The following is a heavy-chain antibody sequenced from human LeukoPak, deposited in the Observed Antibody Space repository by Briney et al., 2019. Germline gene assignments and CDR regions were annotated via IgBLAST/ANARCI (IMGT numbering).Heavy chain of an antibody. CDR2: ISSSSSTI. Sequence: GGSLRLSCAASGFTFSSYSMNWVRQAPGKGLEWVSYISSSSSTIYYADSVKGRFTISRDNAKNSLYLQMNSLRAEDTAVYYCARGLPLMTQRGVGAFDIWGQGTMVTVSS. J-gene: IGHJ3*02. D-gene: IGHD5-12*01. CDR1: GFTFSSYS. V-gene: IGHV3-48*01. CDR3: ARGLPLMTQRGVGAFDI.